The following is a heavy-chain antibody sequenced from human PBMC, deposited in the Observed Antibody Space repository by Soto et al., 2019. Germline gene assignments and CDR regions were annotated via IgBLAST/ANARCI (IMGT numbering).Heavy chain of an antibody. CDR3: ARDRPDILTGFDY. D-gene: IGHD3-9*01. V-gene: IGHV4-61*01. J-gene: IGHJ4*02. CDR1: GGSVSSGSYY. CDR2: IYYSGST. Sequence: SETLSLTCTVSGGSVSSGSYYWSWIRQPTGKGLEWIGYIYYSGSTNYNPSLKSRVTISVDTSKNQFSLKLSSVTAADTAVYYGARDRPDILTGFDYWGQGTLVTVSS.